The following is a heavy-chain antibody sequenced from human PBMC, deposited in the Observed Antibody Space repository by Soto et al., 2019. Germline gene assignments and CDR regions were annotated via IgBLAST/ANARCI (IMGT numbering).Heavy chain of an antibody. J-gene: IGHJ4*02. CDR2: ISGYNGNT. CDR1: GYTFTNYG. V-gene: IGHV1-18*01. D-gene: IGHD3-3*01. Sequence: QVQLVQSGVEVKTPGASVRVSCKASGYTFTNYGITWVRQAPGQGLEWLGWISGYNGNTNYAQKFQGRVTMTTDTSTSTAYMDLTSLRYDDTAVYYCARGGRFAVADTDYWGQGTLLTVSS. CDR3: ARGGRFAVADTDY.